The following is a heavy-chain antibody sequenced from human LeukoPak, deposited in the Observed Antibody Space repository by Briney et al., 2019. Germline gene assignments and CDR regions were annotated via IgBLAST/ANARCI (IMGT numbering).Heavy chain of an antibody. CDR2: INPTGTRT. Sequence: GASVKVSCKASGYTFINHWMHWVRQAPGQGLEWVGLINPTGTRTLYAQKFQGRITLTRDMSTTTDYMELSRLRSDDTAVYYCARDFRAAMVSDWFDPWGQGTLVTVSS. CDR1: GYTFINHW. CDR3: ARDFRAAMVSDWFDP. V-gene: IGHV1-46*01. D-gene: IGHD5-18*01. J-gene: IGHJ5*02.